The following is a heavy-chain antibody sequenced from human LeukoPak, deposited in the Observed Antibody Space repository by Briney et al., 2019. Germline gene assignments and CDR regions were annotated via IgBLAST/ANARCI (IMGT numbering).Heavy chain of an antibody. D-gene: IGHD2-2*01. CDR3: AGDTGNPVPAAVDY. Sequence: SETLSLTCSVSGGSISSSPYFWGWIRQPPGKGLEWIGNFYYSGSTYYNPSLKSRITISTDTSKNQFSLRLTSVTAADTAVYYRAGDTGNPVPAAVDYWGQGTLVTVSS. J-gene: IGHJ4*02. CDR2: FYYSGST. CDR1: GGSISSSPYF. V-gene: IGHV4-39*01.